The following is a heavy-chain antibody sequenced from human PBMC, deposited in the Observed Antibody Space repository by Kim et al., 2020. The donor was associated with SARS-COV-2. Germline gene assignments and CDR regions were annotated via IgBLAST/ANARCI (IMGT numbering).Heavy chain of an antibody. Sequence: SVKVSCKASGGTFSSYAISWVRQAPGQGLEWMGGIIPIFGTANYAQKFQGRVTITADESTSTAYMELSSLRSEDTAVYYCARDGNDQLRRLDWGQGTLVTVSS. CDR1: GGTFSSYA. CDR2: IIPIFGTA. J-gene: IGHJ4*02. D-gene: IGHD1-1*01. CDR3: ARDGNDQLRRLD. V-gene: IGHV1-69*13.